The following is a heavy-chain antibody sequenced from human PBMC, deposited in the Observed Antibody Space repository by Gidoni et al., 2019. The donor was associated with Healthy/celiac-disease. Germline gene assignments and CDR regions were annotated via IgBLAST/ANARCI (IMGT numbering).Heavy chain of an antibody. J-gene: IGHJ4*02. V-gene: IGHV4-39*01. CDR2: IYYSGST. Sequence: QLQLQESGPGLVKPSETLSLTCPVSGGSISSSSYYWGWTRQPPGKGLEWIGSIYYSGSTYYNPSLKSRVTISVDTSKNQFSLKLSSVTAADTAVYYCASIAVAGTDYWGQGTLVTVSS. CDR3: ASIAVAGTDY. D-gene: IGHD6-19*01. CDR1: GGSISSSSYY.